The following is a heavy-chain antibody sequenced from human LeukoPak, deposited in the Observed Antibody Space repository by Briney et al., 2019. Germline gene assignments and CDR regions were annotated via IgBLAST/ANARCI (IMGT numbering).Heavy chain of an antibody. Sequence: SETLSLTCTVSGGSISSSSYYWGWIRQPPGKGLEWIGSIYYSGSTYYNPSLKSRVTISVDTSKNQFSLKLSSVTAADTAVYYCARGRYSSGWYTYNWFDPWGQGTLVTVSS. D-gene: IGHD6-19*01. J-gene: IGHJ5*02. CDR1: GGSISSSSYY. V-gene: IGHV4-39*07. CDR2: IYYSGST. CDR3: ARGRYSSGWYTYNWFDP.